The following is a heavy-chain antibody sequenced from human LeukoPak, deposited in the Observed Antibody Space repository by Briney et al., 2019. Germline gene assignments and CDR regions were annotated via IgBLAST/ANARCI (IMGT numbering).Heavy chain of an antibody. D-gene: IGHD6-19*01. CDR2: INPNSGGT. CDR3: ATGIAVAGTNIDY. V-gene: IGHV1-2*02. CDR1: GYTFTSYD. J-gene: IGHJ4*02. Sequence: ASVKVSCKASGYTFTSYDINWVRQATGQGLEWMGWINPNSGGTNYAQKFQGRVTMTRDTSISTAYMELSRLRSDDTAVYYCATGIAVAGTNIDYWGQGTLVTVSS.